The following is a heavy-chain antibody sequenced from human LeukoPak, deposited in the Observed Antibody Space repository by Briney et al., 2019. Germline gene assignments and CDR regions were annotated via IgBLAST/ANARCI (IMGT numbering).Heavy chain of an antibody. CDR1: GGSVSSDSYY. CDR2: IYNSGNT. J-gene: IGHJ4*02. V-gene: IGHV4-61*01. D-gene: IGHD3-16*01. CDR3: ARDRYALTFDY. Sequence: SETLSLTCTVSGGSVSSDSYYWSWIRQPPGKKLEWIGYIYNSGNTNYNPSLKSRVTMSVDTSKNQFSLKLSSVTAADTPVYYCARDRYALTFDYWGQGTLVTVSS.